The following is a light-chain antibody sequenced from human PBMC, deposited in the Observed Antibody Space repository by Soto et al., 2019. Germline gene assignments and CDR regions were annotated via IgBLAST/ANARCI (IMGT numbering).Light chain of an antibody. Sequence: DIQMTQSPSTLSASVGDTVTVTCRASQSVSGWLSWYQQKPGDAPTLLIYDASALPRGVPSRFSGSGSGTKFTLTIARLQPDDFATYYCQQYETFSVTFGPGTKVEI. V-gene: IGKV1-5*01. CDR1: QSVSGW. J-gene: IGKJ1*01. CDR3: QQYETFSVT. CDR2: DAS.